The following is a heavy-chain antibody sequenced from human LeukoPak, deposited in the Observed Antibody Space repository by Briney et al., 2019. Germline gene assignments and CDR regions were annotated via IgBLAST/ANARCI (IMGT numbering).Heavy chain of an antibody. CDR1: GFTFSSYA. J-gene: IGHJ4*02. CDR2: ISGSGGGT. D-gene: IGHD3-22*01. Sequence: PGGSLRLSCAASGFTFSSYAMSWVRQAPGKGLEWVSAISGSGGGTYYADSVKGRFTISRDNSKNTLYLQMNSLRAEDTAVYYCAKDPFLSMIVVVIAPFDYWGQGTLVTVSS. V-gene: IGHV3-23*01. CDR3: AKDPFLSMIVVVIAPFDY.